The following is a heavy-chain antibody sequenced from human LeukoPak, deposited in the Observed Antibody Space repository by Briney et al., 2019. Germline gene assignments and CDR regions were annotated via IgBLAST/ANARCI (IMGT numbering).Heavy chain of an antibody. CDR2: IYPGDSDT. V-gene: IGHV5-51*01. CDR3: AREGSGSGSPHWYFDL. CDR1: GYSFTSYW. J-gene: IGHJ2*01. Sequence: GESLKISCKGSGYSFTSYWIGWVRQMPGKGLEWMGIIYPGDSDTRYSPSFQGQVTISADKSISTAYLQWSSLKASDTAMYYCAREGSGSGSPHWYFDLWGRGTLVTVSS. D-gene: IGHD3-10*01.